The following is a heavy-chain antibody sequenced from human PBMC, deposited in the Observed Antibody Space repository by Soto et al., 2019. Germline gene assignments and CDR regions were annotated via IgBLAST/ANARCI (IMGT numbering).Heavy chain of an antibody. D-gene: IGHD1-26*01. CDR3: ARTRSAWSDFHYYSLDV. CDR1: GFKFSDYH. V-gene: IGHV3-30*03. CDR2: ISYDSTKT. J-gene: IGHJ6*02. Sequence: QVQLVQSGGGLVEPGGSLRLSCAASGFKFSDYHMTWIRQAQGKGLEWVAFISYDSTKTYYADSVKGRFTISRDNSNSALYVQMNSLTGEDTAVYYCARTRSAWSDFHYYSLDVWGQGTTVTVSS.